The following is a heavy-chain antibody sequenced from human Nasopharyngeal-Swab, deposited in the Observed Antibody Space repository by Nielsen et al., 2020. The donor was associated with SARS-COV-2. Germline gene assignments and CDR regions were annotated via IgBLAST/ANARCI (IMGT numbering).Heavy chain of an antibody. CDR2: TYYRSKWYN. CDR1: GVSVSSSSAA. D-gene: IGHD4-17*01. CDR3: ARARGAYGDYYYYYYTDV. V-gene: IGHV6-1*01. Sequence: RTLSLTCAMSGVSVSSSSAAWNWIRQSPSRGLEWLGRTYYRSKWYNDYAVSVKSRITINPDTSKNQFSLHLNSVTPEDTAVYYCARARGAYGDYYYYYYTDVWGKGTTVTVSS. J-gene: IGHJ6*03.